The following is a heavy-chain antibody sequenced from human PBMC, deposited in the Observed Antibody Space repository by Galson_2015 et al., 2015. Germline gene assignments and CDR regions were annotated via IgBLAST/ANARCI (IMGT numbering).Heavy chain of an antibody. CDR2: IYHSGST. Sequence: SEPLSLTCAVSGGSISSSNWWSWVRQPPGKGLEWIGEIYHSGSTNYNPSLKSRVTISVDQSKNQFSLKLSSVTAADTAVYYCASGEPLAYWGQGTLVPVSS. CDR1: GGSISSSNW. D-gene: IGHD1-26*01. V-gene: IGHV4-4*02. J-gene: IGHJ4*02. CDR3: ASGEPLAY.